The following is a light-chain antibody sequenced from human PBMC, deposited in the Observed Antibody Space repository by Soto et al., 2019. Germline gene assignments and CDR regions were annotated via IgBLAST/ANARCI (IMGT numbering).Light chain of an antibody. CDR2: AAS. J-gene: IGKJ3*01. V-gene: IGKV1-9*01. CDR1: QGISSS. Sequence: DILLTQSPSFLSASVGDRVTITRRASQGISSSLAWYQQKPGKAPKLLIYAASTLQSGVASRFSGSGSGTEFTLTISSLQPEDFATFYCQQFLIYPFTFGPGTKVDIK. CDR3: QQFLIYPFT.